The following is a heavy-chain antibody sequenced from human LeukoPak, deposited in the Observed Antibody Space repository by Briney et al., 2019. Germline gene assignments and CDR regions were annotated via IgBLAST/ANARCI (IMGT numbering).Heavy chain of an antibody. V-gene: IGHV3-53*01. CDR3: ARESKAVAAAGTTGY. CDR1: GFTVSSNY. D-gene: IGHD6-13*01. J-gene: IGHJ4*02. CDR2: IYSGGST. Sequence: GGSLRLSCAASGFTVSSNYMSWVRQAPGKGLEWVSVIYSGGSTYYADSVKGRFTISRDDSKNTLYLQMNSLRAEDTAVYYCARESKAVAAAGTTGYWGQGTLVTVSS.